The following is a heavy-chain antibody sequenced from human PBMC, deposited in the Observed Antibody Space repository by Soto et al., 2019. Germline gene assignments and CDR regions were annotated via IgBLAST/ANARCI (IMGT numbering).Heavy chain of an antibody. Sequence: SETLSLTCTVSGGSISSGDYYWSWVRQPPGKGLEWIGYIYYSGSTYYNPSLKSRVTISVDTSKNQFSLKLSSVTAADTAVYYCARWPQLEPRFDYWGQGTLVTVSS. CDR1: GGSISSGDYY. CDR3: ARWPQLEPRFDY. J-gene: IGHJ4*02. V-gene: IGHV4-30-4*01. D-gene: IGHD1-1*01. CDR2: IYYSGST.